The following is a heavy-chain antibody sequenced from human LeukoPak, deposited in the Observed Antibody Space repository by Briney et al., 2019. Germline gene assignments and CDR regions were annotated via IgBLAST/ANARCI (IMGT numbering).Heavy chain of an antibody. CDR3: ARASYYYDTTGLGAVDI. CDR2: INWNSDNI. J-gene: IGHJ3*02. CDR1: GFTFNDHA. Sequence: GRSLRLSCAASGFTFNDHAMYWVRQAPGKGLEWVSGINWNSDNIGYADSVRGRFTISRDDAKNSLFLQMNSLRVEDTALYYCARASYYYDTTGLGAVDIWGQGTVVTVSS. V-gene: IGHV3-9*01. D-gene: IGHD3-22*01.